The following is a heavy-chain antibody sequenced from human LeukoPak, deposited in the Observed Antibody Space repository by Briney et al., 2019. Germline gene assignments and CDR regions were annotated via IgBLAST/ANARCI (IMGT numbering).Heavy chain of an antibody. V-gene: IGHV3-74*01. J-gene: IGHJ6*03. D-gene: IGHD1-26*01. Sequence: GGSLRLSCAASGFTFNSYWMHWVRHVPGKGLVWVSRINSDGSKTNYVDSAKGRFTISRDNAKNSLYLQMDSLGPDDTAVYYCARDPYSGNYGNDYYYYMDGWGKATTVTISS. CDR3: ARDPYSGNYGNDYYYYMDG. CDR2: INSDGSKT. CDR1: GFTFNSYW.